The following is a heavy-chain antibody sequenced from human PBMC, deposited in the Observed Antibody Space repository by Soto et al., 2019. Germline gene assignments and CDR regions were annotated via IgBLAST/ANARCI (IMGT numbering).Heavy chain of an antibody. D-gene: IGHD3-3*01. J-gene: IGHJ5*02. Sequence: QVQLQESGPGLVKPSQTLSLTCTVSGGSISSGDYYWSWIRQHPGKVLEWNGYIYYSGSTYSNPSLKSRVTISVDTSKNQFSLKLSSVTAADTAVYYCARWWSGSRQGFDPWGQGTLVTVSS. CDR2: IYYSGST. V-gene: IGHV4-31*03. CDR3: ARWWSGSRQGFDP. CDR1: GGSISSGDYY.